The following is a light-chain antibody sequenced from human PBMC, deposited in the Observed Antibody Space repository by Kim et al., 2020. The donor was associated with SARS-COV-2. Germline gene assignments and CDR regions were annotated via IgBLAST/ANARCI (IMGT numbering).Light chain of an antibody. CDR3: CSYAGSPYV. CDR1: SSDVGGYNY. CDR2: DVS. J-gene: IGLJ1*01. Sequence: PGQSVTISCTGTSSDVGGYNYVSWYQQHPGKAHKLMIYDVSKRPSGVPDRFSGSKSGNTASLTISGLQAEDEADYYCCSYAGSPYVFGTGTKVTVL. V-gene: IGLV2-11*01.